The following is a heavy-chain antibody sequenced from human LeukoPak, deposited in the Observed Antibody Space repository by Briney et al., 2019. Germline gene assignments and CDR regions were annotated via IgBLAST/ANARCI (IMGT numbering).Heavy chain of an antibody. CDR2: INAGNGNT. V-gene: IGHV1-3*01. CDR3: ARGREWRHYDSSGYPSWFDP. CDR1: GYTFTSYA. J-gene: IGHJ5*02. D-gene: IGHD3-22*01. Sequence: ASVKVSCKASGYTFTSYAMHWVRQAPGQRLEWMGWINAGNGNTKYSQKFQGRVTITRDTSASTAYMELSSLRSEDTAVYYCARGREWRHYDSSGYPSWFDPWGQGTLVTVSS.